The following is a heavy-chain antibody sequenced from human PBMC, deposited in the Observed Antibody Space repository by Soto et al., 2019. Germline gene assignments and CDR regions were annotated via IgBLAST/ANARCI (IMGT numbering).Heavy chain of an antibody. Sequence: ASVKVSCKASGYTFTSYYMHWVRQAPGQGLEWVGIFNPSGGATTYAQKFQGRVTMTRDTSTSTVYMELSSLRSEDTAVYYCARGGTTMDTPPFDPWGQGTLVTVSS. CDR3: ARGGTTMDTPPFDP. J-gene: IGHJ5*02. D-gene: IGHD4-17*01. CDR1: GYTFTSYY. V-gene: IGHV1-46*01. CDR2: FNPSGGAT.